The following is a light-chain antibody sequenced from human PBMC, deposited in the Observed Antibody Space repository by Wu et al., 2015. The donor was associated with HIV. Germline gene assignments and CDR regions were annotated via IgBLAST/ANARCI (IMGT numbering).Light chain of an antibody. Sequence: EIVLTQSPGTLSLSPGERATLPCRASQSVSTSYLAWYQQKPGQAPRLLIFSASKRATGIPDRFSGSGSGTDFTLTISRLESEDFGLYYCQQYGVTTWTFGQGTKVEIK. CDR2: SAS. CDR3: QQYGVTTWT. CDR1: QSVSTSY. J-gene: IGKJ1*01. V-gene: IGKV3-20*01.